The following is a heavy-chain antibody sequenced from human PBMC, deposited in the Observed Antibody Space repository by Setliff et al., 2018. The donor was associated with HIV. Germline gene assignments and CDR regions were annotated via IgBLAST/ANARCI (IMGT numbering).Heavy chain of an antibody. CDR3: ARTDYGGNSGGNYFDY. CDR1: GYTFTTYD. Sequence: ASVKVSCKASGYTFTTYDITWVRQAPGQGLEWLGWLSPYNGHKNFAQKFQGRVTMTTDTATSTAYMEVRSLRSDDTAVYYCARTDYGGNSGGNYFDYWGQGSLVTVSS. D-gene: IGHD4-17*01. CDR2: LSPYNGHK. V-gene: IGHV1-18*01. J-gene: IGHJ4*02.